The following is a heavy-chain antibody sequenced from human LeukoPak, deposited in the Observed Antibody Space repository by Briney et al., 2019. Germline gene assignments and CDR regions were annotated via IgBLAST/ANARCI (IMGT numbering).Heavy chain of an antibody. CDR1: GFTFSSYA. CDR3: AKDRVVVPAAIRWREHAFDI. D-gene: IGHD2-2*02. CDR2: ISGGGVST. Sequence: GGSLRLSCAASGFTFSSYAMSWVRQAPGKGLEWVSTISGGGVSTYYAESVKGRFTISRDNSKNTLYLQMNSLRAEDTAVYYCAKDRVVVPAAIRWREHAFDIWGQGTMVTVSS. J-gene: IGHJ3*02. V-gene: IGHV3-23*01.